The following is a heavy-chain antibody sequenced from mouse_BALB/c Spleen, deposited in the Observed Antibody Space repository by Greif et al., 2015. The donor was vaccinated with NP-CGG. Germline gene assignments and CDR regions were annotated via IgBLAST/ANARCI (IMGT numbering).Heavy chain of an antibody. Sequence: VQLQQSGSVLVRPGASVKLSCKASGYTFTSSWMHWAKQRPGQGLEWIGEIHPNSGNTNYNEKFKGKATLTVDTSSSTAYVDLSSLTSEDSAVCYCARIYYGNYGYFDVWGAGTTVTVSS. CDR3: ARIYYGNYGYFDV. CDR2: IHPNSGNT. CDR1: GYTFTSSW. J-gene: IGHJ1*01. D-gene: IGHD2-1*01. V-gene: IGHV1S130*01.